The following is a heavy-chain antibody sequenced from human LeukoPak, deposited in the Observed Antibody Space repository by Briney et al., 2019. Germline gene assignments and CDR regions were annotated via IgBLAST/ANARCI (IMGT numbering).Heavy chain of an antibody. V-gene: IGHV1-18*01. CDR1: GYTFTSYG. J-gene: IGHJ4*02. Sequence: ASVKVSCKASGYTFTSYGISWVRQAPGQGLEWMGWISAYNGNTNYAQKLQGRVTMTTDTSTSTAYMEPRSLRSDDTAVYYCARVAISSGWYGRAIDYWGQGTLVTVSS. D-gene: IGHD6-19*01. CDR3: ARVAISSGWYGRAIDY. CDR2: ISAYNGNT.